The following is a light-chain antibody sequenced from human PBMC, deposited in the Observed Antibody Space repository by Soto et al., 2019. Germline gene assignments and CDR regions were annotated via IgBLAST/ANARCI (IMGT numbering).Light chain of an antibody. CDR3: AAWDDSLSVVV. CDR2: SNN. Sequence: QSVLTQPPSASGTPGQRVTISCSGSSFNIGSNTVNWYQQLPRTTPKLLIYSNNQRPSGVPDRFSGAKSGTSASLAISGLQSEDEADYYCAAWDDSLSVVVFGAGTQLTVL. CDR1: SFNIGSNT. V-gene: IGLV1-44*01. J-gene: IGLJ2*01.